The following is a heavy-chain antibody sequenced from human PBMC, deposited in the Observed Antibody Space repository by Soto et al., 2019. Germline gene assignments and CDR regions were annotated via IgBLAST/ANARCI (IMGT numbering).Heavy chain of an antibody. V-gene: IGHV3-23*01. J-gene: IGHJ4*02. CDR3: PRGASGPDY. Sequence: EVQMLVSGGGLVQPGGSLRLSCAASGFTFSSYAMSWVRQAPGKGLEWVSSISTSGGTYYADSVKGRFTISRDNSKNTLYLQLDSLRAEDTAVYYCPRGASGPDYWGQGTLVTVSS. CDR2: ISTSGGT. CDR1: GFTFSSYA.